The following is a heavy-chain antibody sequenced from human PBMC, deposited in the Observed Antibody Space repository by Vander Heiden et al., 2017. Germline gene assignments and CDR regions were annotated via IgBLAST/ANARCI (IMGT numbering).Heavy chain of an antibody. D-gene: IGHD6-13*01. V-gene: IGHV3-23*01. J-gene: IGHJ4*02. CDR3: AKDLRYSSNWYMGDY. CDR2: ISGSGNST. CDR1: GFTFNNCA. Sequence: EVQLLESGGGLVRPGGSLRLSCAASGFTFNNCAMTWVRQAPGKGLEWVSAISGSGNSTYYADSVKGRFTISRDNSKNTLYLQMNNVRAEDTACYYCAKDLRYSSNWYMGDYWGQGSLVTVSS.